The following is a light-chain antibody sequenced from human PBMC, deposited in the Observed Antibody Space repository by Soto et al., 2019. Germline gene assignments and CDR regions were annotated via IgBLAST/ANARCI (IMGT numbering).Light chain of an antibody. CDR1: QSINSF. J-gene: IGKJ4*01. Sequence: DIQMTQSPSSLSASVGDRVTISCRASQSINSFLNWYQQKPGKAPKLLIYAASSLQSGVPSRFSGSGSGTDFTLTISSLQPEDFATYYCQQSYNAPVTFGGGTKVEIK. V-gene: IGKV1-39*01. CDR3: QQSYNAPVT. CDR2: AAS.